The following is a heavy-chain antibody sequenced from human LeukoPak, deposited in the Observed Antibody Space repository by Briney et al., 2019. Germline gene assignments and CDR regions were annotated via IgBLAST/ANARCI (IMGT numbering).Heavy chain of an antibody. J-gene: IGHJ4*02. D-gene: IGHD3-22*01. CDR2: IAYDGGDK. Sequence: PGGSLRLSCAAPGFTFSIYAMHWVPQAPGKGLEWVAVIAYDGGDKYYADSVKGRFTISRDNSKNTLDLQMNSLRAEDTAVYYCARGYYDSSGYYYDDWGQGTLVTVSS. V-gene: IGHV3-30*01. CDR1: GFTFSIYA. CDR3: ARGYYDSSGYYYDD.